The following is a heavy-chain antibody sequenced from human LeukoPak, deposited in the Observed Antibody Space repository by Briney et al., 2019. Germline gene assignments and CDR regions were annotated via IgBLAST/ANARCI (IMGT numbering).Heavy chain of an antibody. CDR3: ARGRVSSSTWYSTYYYYFYMDV. J-gene: IGHJ6*03. Sequence: SETLSLTCSVSDDSITMYYWTWIRQPPGKGLEWVGYVDHTGSTNFNPSLNGRVSISRDTTKNLFSLRLRSVTAADTAVYFCARGRVSSSTWYSTYYYYFYMDVWGKGTTVTVSS. CDR1: DDSITMYY. V-gene: IGHV4-59*01. CDR2: VDHTGST. D-gene: IGHD1-1*01.